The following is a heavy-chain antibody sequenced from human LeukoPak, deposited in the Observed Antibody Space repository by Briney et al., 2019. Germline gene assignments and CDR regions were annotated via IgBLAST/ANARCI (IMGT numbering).Heavy chain of an antibody. CDR1: GFTFSSYS. V-gene: IGHV3-21*01. CDR2: ISSSSSYI. CDR3: AREAAVATTRASDY. D-gene: IGHD6-19*01. Sequence: PGGSLRLSCAASGFTFSSYSMNWVRQAPGKGLEWVSSISSSSSYIYYADSVKGRFTISRDNAKNSLYLQMSSLRAEDTAVYYCAREAAVATTRASDYWGQGTLVTVSS. J-gene: IGHJ4*02.